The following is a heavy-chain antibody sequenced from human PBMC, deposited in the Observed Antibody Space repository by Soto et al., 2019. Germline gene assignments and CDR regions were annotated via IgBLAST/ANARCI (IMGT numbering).Heavy chain of an antibody. V-gene: IGHV3-53*01. J-gene: IGHJ5*02. CDR2: IHSDVTT. D-gene: IGHD5-12*01. CDR3: ARELSGSRYNWFDP. Sequence: PGGSLRLSCAASGFSVSSNSMSWVRQAPGKGLEWVSVIHSDVTTYYADSVKGRFIISRDNSKDTLYLQMNRLRAEDTAVYYCARELSGSRYNWFDPWGQGTMVTVYS. CDR1: GFSVSSNS.